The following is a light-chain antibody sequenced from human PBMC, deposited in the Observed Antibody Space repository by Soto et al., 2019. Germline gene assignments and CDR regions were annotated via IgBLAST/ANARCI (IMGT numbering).Light chain of an antibody. V-gene: IGLV2-14*01. CDR1: SSDVGAYNY. CDR3: SSYTSSSTFVV. Sequence: QSVLTQPASVSGSPGQSITISCTGTSSDVGAYNYVSWYQQHPGKAPKLMIYEVSNRPSGVSNRFSGSKSGNTASLTISGLQAEDEADYYCSSYTSSSTFVVFGGGTKLPS. J-gene: IGLJ2*01. CDR2: EVS.